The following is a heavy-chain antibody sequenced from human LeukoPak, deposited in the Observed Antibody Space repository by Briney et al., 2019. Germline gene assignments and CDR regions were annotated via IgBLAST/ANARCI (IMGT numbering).Heavy chain of an antibody. CDR2: ISHDGII. D-gene: IGHD5-24*01. CDR1: GFTFSSYV. V-gene: IGHV3-74*01. J-gene: IGHJ4*02. Sequence: PGGSLRLSCETAGFTFSSYVMHWVRRTPGKGLVWVSRISHDGIISYADSVKGRFTISRDNAKNTLTLQMNSLRVEDMAVYFCARDWVYKIDYWGRGTLVTVSS. CDR3: ARDWVYKIDY.